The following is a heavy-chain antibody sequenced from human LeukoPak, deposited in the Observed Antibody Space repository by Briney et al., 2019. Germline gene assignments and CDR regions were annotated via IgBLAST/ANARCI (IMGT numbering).Heavy chain of an antibody. Sequence: PGGSLRLSCAASGFTFSSYGMHWVRQAPGKGLEWVAVISYDGSNKYYADSVKGRFTISRDNSKNTLYLQMNSLRAEDTAVYYCAKDPYDSSGYYFPGAFDIWAKGQWSPSLQ. CDR2: ISYDGSNK. D-gene: IGHD3-22*01. V-gene: IGHV3-30*18. CDR1: GFTFSSYG. J-gene: IGHJ3*02. CDR3: AKDPYDSSGYYFPGAFDI.